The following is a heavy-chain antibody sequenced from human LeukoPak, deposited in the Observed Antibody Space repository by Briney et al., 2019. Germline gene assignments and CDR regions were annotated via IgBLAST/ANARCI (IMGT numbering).Heavy chain of an antibody. D-gene: IGHD1-7*01. CDR3: AREISGPLLTGTGRFDP. CDR2: INPSGGST. Sequence: GASVKVSCKASGYTFTSYYMHWVRQAPGQGLEWMGIINPSGGSTSYAQKFQGRVTMTRDMSTSTVYMELSSLRSEDTAVYYCAREISGPLLTGTGRFDPWGQGTLVTVSS. V-gene: IGHV1-46*01. J-gene: IGHJ5*02. CDR1: GYTFTSYY.